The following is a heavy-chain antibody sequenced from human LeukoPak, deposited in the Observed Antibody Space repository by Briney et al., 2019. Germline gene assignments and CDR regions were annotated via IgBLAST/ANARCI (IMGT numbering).Heavy chain of an antibody. CDR1: GFTFSSYG. CDR2: IWYDGSNK. D-gene: IGHD6-19*01. J-gene: IGHJ4*02. Sequence: GGSLRLSCAASGFTFSSYGMHWVRQAPGKGLEWVAVIWYDGSNKYYADSVKGRFTISRDNSKNTLYLQMNSLRAEDTAVYYCASSPSGWYPFFDYWGQGTLVTVSS. CDR3: ASSPSGWYPFFDY. V-gene: IGHV3-33*01.